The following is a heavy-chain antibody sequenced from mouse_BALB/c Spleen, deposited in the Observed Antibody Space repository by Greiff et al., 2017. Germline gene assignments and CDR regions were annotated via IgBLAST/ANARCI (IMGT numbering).Heavy chain of an antibody. CDR1: GFNIKDYY. D-gene: IGHD2-2*01. Sequence: EVQLQESGAELVRPGALVKLSCKASGFNIKDYYMHWVKQRPEQGLAWIGWIDPENGNTIYDPKFQGKASITADTSSNTAYLQLSSLTSEDTAVYYCASVGSWFGDWGQGTLVTVSA. CDR2: IDPENGNT. J-gene: IGHJ3*01. CDR3: ASVGSWFGD. V-gene: IGHV14-1*02.